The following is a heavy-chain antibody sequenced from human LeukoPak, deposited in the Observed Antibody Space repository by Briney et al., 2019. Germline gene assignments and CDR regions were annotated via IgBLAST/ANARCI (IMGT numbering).Heavy chain of an antibody. Sequence: SETLSLTCTVSGGSISSYYWGWIRQPPGKGLEWIGYIYYSGSTNYNPSLKSRVTISVDTSKNQFSLKLSSVTAADTAVYYCARHTTYYYDSSGYENWFDPWGQGTLVTVSS. CDR2: IYYSGST. CDR3: ARHTTYYYDSSGYENWFDP. J-gene: IGHJ5*02. CDR1: GGSISSYY. D-gene: IGHD3-22*01. V-gene: IGHV4-59*08.